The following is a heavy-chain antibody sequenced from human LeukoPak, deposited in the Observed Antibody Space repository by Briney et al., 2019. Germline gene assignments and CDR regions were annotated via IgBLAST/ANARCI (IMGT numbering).Heavy chain of an antibody. Sequence: GGSLRLSCAASGFSLSNAWMSWVRQAPGKGLEWVGRIKSKTDGGTTDYAAPVKGRFTISRDDSKNTLYLQMNSLKTEDTAVYYCTTDIMTGHYYYYYGMDVWGQGTTVTVSS. V-gene: IGHV3-15*01. CDR2: IKSKTDGGTT. CDR1: GFSLSNAW. J-gene: IGHJ6*02. CDR3: TTDIMTGHYYYYYGMDV. D-gene: IGHD3-9*01.